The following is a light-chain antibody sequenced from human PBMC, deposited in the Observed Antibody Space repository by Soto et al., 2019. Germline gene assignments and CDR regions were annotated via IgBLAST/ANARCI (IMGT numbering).Light chain of an antibody. V-gene: IGLV2-23*02. Sequence: QSALTQPASVSGSPGQSITISCTGTSSDVGSYYLVSWYQQHPGKAPKLMIFEATKRPSGVSNRFSGSKSGNTASLTISGLQAEDEADYYCCSHAASRTVVGFGGGTKLPVL. J-gene: IGLJ2*01. CDR2: EAT. CDR1: SSDVGSYYL. CDR3: CSHAASRTVVG.